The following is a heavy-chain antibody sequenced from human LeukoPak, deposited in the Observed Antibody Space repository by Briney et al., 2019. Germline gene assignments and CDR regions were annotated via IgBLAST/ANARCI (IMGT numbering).Heavy chain of an antibody. Sequence: GGSLRLSCAASGFTFSTYWMGWVRQAPGKGLEWLSSISSGGMWIYYADSLKGRFTISRDNAKNSLYLQMKSLRVEDTGVYYCARDAGGRTQREGWFDPWGQGTLVTVSS. J-gene: IGHJ5*02. CDR2: ISSGGMWI. D-gene: IGHD1-26*01. CDR3: ARDAGGRTQREGWFDP. CDR1: GFTFSTYW. V-gene: IGHV3-21*01.